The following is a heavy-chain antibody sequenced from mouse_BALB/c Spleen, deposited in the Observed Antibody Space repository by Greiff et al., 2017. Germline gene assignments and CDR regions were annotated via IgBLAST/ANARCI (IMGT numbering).Heavy chain of an antibody. Sequence: DVKLQESGPGLVKPSQTVSLTCTVTGISITTGNYRWSWIRQFPGNKLEWIGYIYYSGTITYNPSLTSRTTITRDTSKNQFFLEMNSLTAEDTATYYCARVRGVYYGYDGAMDYWGQGTSVTVSS. CDR1: GISITTGNYR. V-gene: IGHV3-5*02. J-gene: IGHJ4*01. D-gene: IGHD2-2*01. CDR2: IYYSGTI. CDR3: ARVRGVYYGYDGAMDY.